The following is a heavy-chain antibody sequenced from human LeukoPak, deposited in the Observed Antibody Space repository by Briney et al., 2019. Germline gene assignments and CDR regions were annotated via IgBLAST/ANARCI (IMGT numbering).Heavy chain of an antibody. V-gene: IGHV3-30*03. CDR2: ISYDGSNK. CDR1: GFTFSSYG. Sequence: GGSLRLSCAASGFTFSSYGMHWVRQAPGKGLEWVAVISYDGSNKYYADSVKGRFTISRDNSKNTLYLQMNSLRAGDTAVYYCARGDYSKSYYYYYGMDVWGQGTTATVSS. J-gene: IGHJ6*02. D-gene: IGHD4-11*01. CDR3: ARGDYSKSYYYYYGMDV.